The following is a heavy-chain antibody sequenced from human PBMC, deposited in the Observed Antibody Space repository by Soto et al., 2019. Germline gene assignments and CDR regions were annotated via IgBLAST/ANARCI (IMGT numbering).Heavy chain of an antibody. CDR1: GFTFSNAW. CDR2: IKSKTDGGTT. J-gene: IGHJ4*02. Sequence: GGSLRLSCAASGFTFSNAWMNWVRQAPGKGLEWVGRIKSKTDGGTTDYAEPVKGRFTISRDDSKNTLYLQMNSLKTEDTAVYYCTTDWVVVITINFRKIDYWGQGTLVTVSS. D-gene: IGHD3-22*01. CDR3: TTDWVVVITINFRKIDY. V-gene: IGHV3-15*07.